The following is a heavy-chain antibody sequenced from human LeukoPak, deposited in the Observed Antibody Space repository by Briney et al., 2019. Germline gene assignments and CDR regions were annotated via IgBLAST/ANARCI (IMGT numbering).Heavy chain of an antibody. J-gene: IGHJ4*02. CDR3: ARLMIAANIGYCSGGSCYSSDY. CDR2: IIPILGIG. Sequence: ASVKVSWKASGGTFSSYPISWARQAPGQGLEWMGRIIPILGIGNYAQKFQGRVTITADKSTSTAYMDLSSLRSEDTAVYYCARLMIAANIGYCSGGSCYSSDYWGQGTLVAVSS. V-gene: IGHV1-69*02. CDR1: GGTFSSYP. D-gene: IGHD2-15*01.